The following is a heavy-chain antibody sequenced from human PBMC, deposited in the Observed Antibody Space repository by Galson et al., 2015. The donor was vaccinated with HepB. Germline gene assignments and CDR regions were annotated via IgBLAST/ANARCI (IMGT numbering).Heavy chain of an antibody. J-gene: IGHJ4*02. CDR1: GYTFTGYY. CDR3: ARDLRDYGDYGGMDY. D-gene: IGHD4-17*01. Sequence: SVKVSCKASGYTFTGYYMHWVRQAPGQGLEWMGRINPNSGGTNYAQKFQGRVTMTRDTSISTAYMELSRLRSDDTAVYYCARDLRDYGDYGGMDYWGQGTLVTVSS. V-gene: IGHV1-2*06. CDR2: INPNSGGT.